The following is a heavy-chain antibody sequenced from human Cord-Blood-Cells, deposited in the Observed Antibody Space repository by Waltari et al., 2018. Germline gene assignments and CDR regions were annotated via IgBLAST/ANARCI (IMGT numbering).Heavy chain of an antibody. CDR3: ARDFHMVRGVTYYMDV. J-gene: IGHJ6*03. CDR1: GGSISSYY. D-gene: IGHD3-10*01. CDR2: IYTSGST. Sequence: QVQLQESGPGLVKPSETLSLTCTVSGGSISSYYWSCIRQPAGKGLEWIGRIYTSGSTNYNPSLKSRVTMSVDTSKNQFSLKLSSVTAADTAVYYCARDFHMVRGVTYYMDVWGKGTTVTVSS. V-gene: IGHV4-4*07.